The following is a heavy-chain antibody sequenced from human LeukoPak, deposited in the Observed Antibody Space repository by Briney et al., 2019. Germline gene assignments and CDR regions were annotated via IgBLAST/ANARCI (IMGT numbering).Heavy chain of an antibody. J-gene: IGHJ6*03. V-gene: IGHV1-69*06. Sequence: SVKVSCKASGGTFSSYAISWVRQAPGQGLEWMGRIIPIFGTANYAQKFQGRVTITADKSTSTAYMELSSLRSEDTAVYYCARSGYSSSFDYYYYMDVRGKGTTVTVSS. CDR3: ARSGYSSSFDYYYYMDV. CDR1: GGTFSSYA. D-gene: IGHD6-13*01. CDR2: IIPIFGTA.